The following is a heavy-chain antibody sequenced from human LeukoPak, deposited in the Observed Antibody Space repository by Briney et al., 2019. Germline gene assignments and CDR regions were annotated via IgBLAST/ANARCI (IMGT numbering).Heavy chain of an antibody. CDR2: ISSSSSTI. CDR1: GFTFSSYG. J-gene: IGHJ5*02. D-gene: IGHD2-15*01. Sequence: GGSLRLSCAASGFTFSSYGMNWVRQAPGKGLEWVSYISSSSSTIYYADSVKGRFTISRDNAKNSLYLQMNSLRAEDTAVYYCARGVVVVAATPPWFDPWGQGTLVTVSS. V-gene: IGHV3-48*01. CDR3: ARGVVVVAATPPWFDP.